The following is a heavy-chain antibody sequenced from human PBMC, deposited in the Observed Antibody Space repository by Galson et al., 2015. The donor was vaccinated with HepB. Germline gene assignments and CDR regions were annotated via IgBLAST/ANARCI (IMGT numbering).Heavy chain of an antibody. Sequence: CAISGDSVSSTSAAWSWFRQSPSRGLEWLGRTFYTSKWYNEYAISVKSRVTINPDTSQNHFSLQLNSVTPEDTAVYYCARGRGDGSFDYWGQGTLVTVSS. V-gene: IGHV6-1*01. CDR3: ARGRGDGSFDY. CDR1: GDSVSSTSAA. D-gene: IGHD5-24*01. CDR2: TFYTSKWYN. J-gene: IGHJ4*02.